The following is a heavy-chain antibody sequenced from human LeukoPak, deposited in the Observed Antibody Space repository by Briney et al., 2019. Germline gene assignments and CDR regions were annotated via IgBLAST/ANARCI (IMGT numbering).Heavy chain of an antibody. Sequence: ASVKVSCKASGGTFSSYAISWVRQAPGQGLEWMGGIIPIFGTANYAQKFQGRVTITTDESTSTAYMELSSLRSEDTAVYYCARAVSAAASQVLPTRSYYYYYYMDVWAKGPRSPSP. V-gene: IGHV1-69*05. D-gene: IGHD6-13*01. CDR2: IIPIFGTA. J-gene: IGHJ6*03. CDR1: GGTFSSYA. CDR3: ARAVSAAASQVLPTRSYYYYYYMDV.